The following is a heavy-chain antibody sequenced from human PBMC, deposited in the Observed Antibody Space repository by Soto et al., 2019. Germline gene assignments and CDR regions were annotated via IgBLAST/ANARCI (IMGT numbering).Heavy chain of an antibody. J-gene: IGHJ5*02. V-gene: IGHV4-39*01. CDR2: IYYSGST. CDR1: GGSISSRGYY. CDR3: ATRNWFDP. Sequence: PSQTLSLTCTVSGGSISSRGYYWGWIRQPPGKGLEWIGTIYYSGSTYYNPSLKSRVTISVDTSKNQFSLKLSSVTAADTAVYYCATRNWFDPWGQGNLVTGSS.